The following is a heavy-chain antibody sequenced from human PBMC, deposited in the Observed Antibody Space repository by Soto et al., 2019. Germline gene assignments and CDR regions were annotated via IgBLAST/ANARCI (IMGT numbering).Heavy chain of an antibody. Sequence: QVQLVQSGAEVKKPGSSVKVSCKAPGGTFSSYAISWVRQAPGQGLEWMGGIIPIFGTANYAQKFQCRVTITADESTSTGYMELSSLRSEDTAVYYCARSQGGSSSLDIYYYYYYGMDVWGQGTTVTVSS. V-gene: IGHV1-69*01. D-gene: IGHD2-15*01. CDR2: IIPIFGTA. CDR3: ARSQGGSSSLDIYYYYYYGMDV. CDR1: GGTFSSYA. J-gene: IGHJ6*02.